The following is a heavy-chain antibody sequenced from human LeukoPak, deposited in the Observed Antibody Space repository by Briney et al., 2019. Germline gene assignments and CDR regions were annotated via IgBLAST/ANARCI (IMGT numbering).Heavy chain of an antibody. Sequence: PSQTLSLTCTVAGGSISSGGYYWSWIRQHPGKGLEWIGYIYYSGSTYYNPSLKSRVTISVDTSKNQFSLKLSSVTAADTAVYSCAREPVASRHYYGMDVWGQGTTVTVSS. CDR1: GGSISSGGYY. CDR3: AREPVASRHYYGMDV. CDR2: IYYSGST. J-gene: IGHJ6*02. V-gene: IGHV4-31*03.